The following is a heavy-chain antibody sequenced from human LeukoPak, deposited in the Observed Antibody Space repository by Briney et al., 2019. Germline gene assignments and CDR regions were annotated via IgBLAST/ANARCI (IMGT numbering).Heavy chain of an antibody. Sequence: ASVTVSCTASGYTFTSYGISWVRQAPGQGLEWMGWISAYNGNTNYAQKLQGRVTMTTDTSTSTDYMELRSLRSDDTAVYYCARDRSTVTRYGMDVWGQGTTVTVSS. CDR3: ARDRSTVTRYGMDV. D-gene: IGHD4-17*01. CDR1: GYTFTSYG. CDR2: ISAYNGNT. J-gene: IGHJ6*02. V-gene: IGHV1-18*01.